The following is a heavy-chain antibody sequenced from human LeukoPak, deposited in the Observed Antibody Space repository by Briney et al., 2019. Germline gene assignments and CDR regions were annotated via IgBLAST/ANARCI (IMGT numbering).Heavy chain of an antibody. CDR3: ARGDIVVVPAVNWFDP. D-gene: IGHD2-2*01. Sequence: ASVKVSCKASGYTFTGYYMHWVRQAPGQGLEWMGWINPNSGGTNYAQKFQGGVTMTRDTSISTAYMELSRLRSDDTAVYYCARGDIVVVPAVNWFDPWGQGTLVTVSS. J-gene: IGHJ5*02. CDR2: INPNSGGT. V-gene: IGHV1-2*02. CDR1: GYTFTGYY.